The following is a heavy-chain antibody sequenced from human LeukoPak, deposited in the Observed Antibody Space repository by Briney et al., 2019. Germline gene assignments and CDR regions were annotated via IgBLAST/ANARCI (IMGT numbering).Heavy chain of an antibody. CDR3: ARVGIAAGTTTIGDFDY. V-gene: IGHV1-2*02. CDR1: GYTFTGYY. D-gene: IGHD6-13*01. CDR2: INPNSGGT. Sequence: ASVKVSCKASGYTFTGYYMHWMRQAPGQGLEWMGWINPNSGGTNYAQKFQGRVTMTRDTSISTAYMELSRLRSDDTAVYYCARVGIAAGTTTIGDFDYWGQGTLVTVSS. J-gene: IGHJ4*02.